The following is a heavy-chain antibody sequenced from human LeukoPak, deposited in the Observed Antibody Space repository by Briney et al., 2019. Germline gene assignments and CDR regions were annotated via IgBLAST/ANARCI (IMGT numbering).Heavy chain of an antibody. V-gene: IGHV3-23*01. CDR2: ISDSGGST. D-gene: IGHD2-8*01. J-gene: IGHJ4*02. CDR1: GFTFSSYA. CDR3: AERMGDY. Sequence: QPGGSLRLSCEASGFTFSSYAMSWVRQAPGKGLEWVSSISDSGGSTFYADSVKGRFTISRDNSKNTLYLQMNSLRAEDTAIYFCAERMGDYWGQGTLVTVSS.